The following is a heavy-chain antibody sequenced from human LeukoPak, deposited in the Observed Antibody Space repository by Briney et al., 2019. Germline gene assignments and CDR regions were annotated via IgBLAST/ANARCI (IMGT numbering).Heavy chain of an antibody. CDR2: INGDGSWT. D-gene: IGHD2-2*01. CDR3: VSFYETY. CDR1: GNYW. J-gene: IGHJ4*02. V-gene: IGHV3-74*01. Sequence: QPGGSLRLSCTASGNYWMHWVRQAPGKGLVWVSHINGDGSWTTYADSVKGRFTISKDNAKNTVYLQMNNLRAEDTAVYHCVSFYETYWGRGTLVTVSS.